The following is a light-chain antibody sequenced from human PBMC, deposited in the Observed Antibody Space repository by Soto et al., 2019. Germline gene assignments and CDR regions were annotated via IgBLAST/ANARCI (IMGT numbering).Light chain of an antibody. CDR1: SSDVGNYNY. J-gene: IGLJ1*01. V-gene: IGLV2-11*01. Sequence: QSALTQPRSVSGSPAQSVTISCTGTSSDVGNYNYISWYQQHPGRAPKLMIYDVSKRPSWVPDRFSGSKSGNTASLTISGLQADDEADYYCCLHAANNIVFGTGTKVTVL. CDR2: DVS. CDR3: CLHAANNIV.